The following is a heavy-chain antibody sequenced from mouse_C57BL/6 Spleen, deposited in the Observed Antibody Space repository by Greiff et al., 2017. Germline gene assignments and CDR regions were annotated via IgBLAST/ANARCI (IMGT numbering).Heavy chain of an antibody. CDR1: GFTFTDYY. V-gene: IGHV7-3*01. CDR3: ARYIGSIRAMDY. Sequence: EVKVVESGGGLVQPGGSLSLSCAASGFTFTDYYMSWVRQPPGKALEWLGFIRNKANGYTTEYSASVKGRFTISRDNSQSILYLQMNALRAEDSATYYCARYIGSIRAMDYWGQGTSVTVSS. CDR2: IRNKANGYTT. J-gene: IGHJ4*01. D-gene: IGHD1-1*01.